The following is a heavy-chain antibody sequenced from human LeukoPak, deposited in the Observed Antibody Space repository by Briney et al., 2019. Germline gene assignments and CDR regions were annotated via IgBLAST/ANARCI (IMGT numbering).Heavy chain of an antibody. CDR3: ARDEGSNQWLVHGLDY. J-gene: IGHJ4*02. CDR1: GFTFSSYS. CDR2: ISSSSSTI. D-gene: IGHD6-19*01. Sequence: QPGGSLRLSCAASGFTFSSYSMTWVRQAPGKGLEWVSYISSSSSTIYYADSVKGRFTISRDNAKNSLYLQMNSLRAEDTAVYYCARDEGSNQWLVHGLDYWGQGTLVTVSS. V-gene: IGHV3-48*01.